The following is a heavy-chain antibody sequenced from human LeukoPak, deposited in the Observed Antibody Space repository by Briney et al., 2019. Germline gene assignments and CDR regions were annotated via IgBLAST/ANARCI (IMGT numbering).Heavy chain of an antibody. CDR3: ARGTYAFDI. J-gene: IGHJ3*02. Sequence: GGSLRLSRAASGFTFSSYEMNWVRQAPGKGLEWVSYISSSGSTIYYADSVKGRFTISRDNAKNSLYLQMNSLRAEDTAVYYCARGTYAFDIWGQGTMVTVSS. V-gene: IGHV3-48*03. CDR1: GFTFSSYE. CDR2: ISSSGSTI.